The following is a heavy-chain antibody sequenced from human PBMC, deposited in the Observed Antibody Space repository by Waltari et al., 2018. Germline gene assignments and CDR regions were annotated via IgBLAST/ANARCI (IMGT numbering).Heavy chain of an antibody. D-gene: IGHD2-21*01. CDR3: ASGGGEIDY. Sequence: QVQLQESGPGLVKPSETLSLTCTVSGGSISSYYWSWIRQPPGKGLEWIGYIYYSGSTNYNPSLKSRVTISVDTSKNQFSLKLSSVTAADTAVYYCASGGGEIDYWGQGTLVTVSS. J-gene: IGHJ4*02. CDR1: GGSISSYY. V-gene: IGHV4-59*08. CDR2: IYYSGST.